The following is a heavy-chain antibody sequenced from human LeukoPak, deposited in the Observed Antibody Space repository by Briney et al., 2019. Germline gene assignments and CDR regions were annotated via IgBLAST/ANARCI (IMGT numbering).Heavy chain of an antibody. CDR1: GGSISSYY. CDR3: AGRIAARPGPIDY. V-gene: IGHV4-59*01. D-gene: IGHD6-6*01. CDR2: IYYSGST. Sequence: SETLSLTCTVSGGSISSYYWSWIRQPPGKGLEWIGYIYYSGSTNYNPSLKSRVTISVDTSKNQFSLKLSSVTAADTAVYYCAGRIAARPGPIDYWGQGTQVTVSS. J-gene: IGHJ4*02.